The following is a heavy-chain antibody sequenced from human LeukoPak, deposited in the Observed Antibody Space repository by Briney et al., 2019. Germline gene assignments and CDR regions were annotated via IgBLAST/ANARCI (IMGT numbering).Heavy chain of an antibody. Sequence: GASVKVSCKASGYTFIGYYIHWVRQAPGQGLEWMGIINPSGGSTSYAQKFQGRVTMTRDTSTSTVYMELSSLRSEDTAVYYCARVGGLGYCSSTSCAYFDYWGQGTLVTVSS. D-gene: IGHD2-2*01. J-gene: IGHJ4*02. CDR1: GYTFIGYY. CDR3: ARVGGLGYCSSTSCAYFDY. V-gene: IGHV1-46*01. CDR2: INPSGGST.